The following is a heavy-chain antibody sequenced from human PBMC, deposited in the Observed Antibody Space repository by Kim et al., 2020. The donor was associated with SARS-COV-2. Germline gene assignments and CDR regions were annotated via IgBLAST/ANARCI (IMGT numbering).Heavy chain of an antibody. Sequence: KSRVTISVDTSKNQFSLKLSSVTTADTAMYYCARKRNKWLLLPRVDAFDIWGQGTMVTVSS. V-gene: IGHV4-31*02. D-gene: IGHD3-22*01. CDR3: ARKRNKWLLLPRVDAFDI. J-gene: IGHJ3*02.